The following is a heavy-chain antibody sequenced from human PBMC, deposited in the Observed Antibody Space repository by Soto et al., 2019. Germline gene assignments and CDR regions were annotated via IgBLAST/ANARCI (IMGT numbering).Heavy chain of an antibody. CDR1: GFTITSYA. D-gene: IGHD6-19*01. Sequence: EVQLLESGGGLGQPGGSLRLSCAASGFTITSYAMGWVRQAPWKGLAWVSAISGSGDSTYYADSVKGRFTISRDNSKSTLYLQMNSLRAEDTAVYYCTKSRGWYTFDYWGQETLVTVAS. CDR3: TKSRGWYTFDY. V-gene: IGHV3-23*01. J-gene: IGHJ4*02. CDR2: ISGSGDST.